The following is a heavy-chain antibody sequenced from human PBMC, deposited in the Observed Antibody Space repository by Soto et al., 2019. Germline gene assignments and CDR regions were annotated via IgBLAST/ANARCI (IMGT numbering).Heavy chain of an antibody. J-gene: IGHJ6*02. CDR1: GYSFTAHY. D-gene: IGHD2-21*02. V-gene: IGHV1-2*02. CDR2: IHPKTGDT. Sequence: QVHLVQSGDEVKKPGASVKVSCKASGYSFTAHYIHWVRQAPQHGLEWVGWIHPKTGDTKHAHKFLGRVSMTRDTEMTSVYIELSRLKHNNTAVYDCTRDSSTVGPSHDLAHWYLGDSKSGLDVWGQGTTVTVSS. CDR3: TRDSSTVGPSHDLAHWYLGDSKSGLDV.